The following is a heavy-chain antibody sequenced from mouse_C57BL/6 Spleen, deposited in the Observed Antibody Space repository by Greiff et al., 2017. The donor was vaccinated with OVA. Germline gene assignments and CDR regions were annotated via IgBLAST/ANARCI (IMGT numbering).Heavy chain of an antibody. J-gene: IGHJ4*01. CDR1: GYAFSSYW. CDR2: IYPGDGDT. Sequence: QVQLKQSGAELVKPGASVKISCKASGYAFSSYWMNWVKQRPGKGLEWIGQIYPGDGDTNYNGKFKGKATLTADKSSSTAYMQLSSLTSEDSAVYFCARGLDGYSYYAMDYWGQGTSVTVSS. D-gene: IGHD2-3*01. CDR3: ARGLDGYSYYAMDY. V-gene: IGHV1-80*01.